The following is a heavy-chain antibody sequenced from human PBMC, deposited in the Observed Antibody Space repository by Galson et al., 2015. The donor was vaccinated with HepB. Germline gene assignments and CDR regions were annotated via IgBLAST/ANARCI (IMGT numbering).Heavy chain of an antibody. Sequence: SLRLSCAASGFTVSSNYMSWVRQAPGKGLEWVSVIYSGGSTYYADSVKGRFTISRDNSKNTLYLQMNSLRAEDTAVYYCAREGYGGYYYYYGMDVWGQGTTVTVSS. CDR3: AREGYGGYYYYYGMDV. V-gene: IGHV3-53*01. CDR2: IYSGGST. CDR1: GFTVSSNY. J-gene: IGHJ6*02. D-gene: IGHD4-23*01.